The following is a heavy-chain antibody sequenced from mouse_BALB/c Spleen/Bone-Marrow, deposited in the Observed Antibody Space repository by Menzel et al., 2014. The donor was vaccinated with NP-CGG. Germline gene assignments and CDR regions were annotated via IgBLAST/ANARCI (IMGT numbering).Heavy chain of an antibody. Sequence: EVKLMESGGGLVQPGGYLKLSCAASGFTFSSYTMSWVRQTPEKRLEWVAYISNGGGSTHYPDTVKGRFTISRDNAKNTLYLQMSSLKSEDTAMYYCARHPIYYYGSSWGNYAMDYWGQGTSVTVSS. D-gene: IGHD1-1*01. J-gene: IGHJ4*01. CDR3: ARHPIYYYGSSWGNYAMDY. V-gene: IGHV5-12-2*01. CDR1: GFTFSSYT. CDR2: ISNGGGST.